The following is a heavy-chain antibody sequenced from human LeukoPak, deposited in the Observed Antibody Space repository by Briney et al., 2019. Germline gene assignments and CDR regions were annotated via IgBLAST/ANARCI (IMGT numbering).Heavy chain of an antibody. CDR2: MNPNSGNT. CDR1: GYTFTSYD. CDR3: ARNGLLWFGELFPHNWFDP. Sequence: GASVKVSCKASGYTFTSYDINWVRQATGQGLEWVGWMNPNSGNTGYAQKFQGRVTMTRNTSISTAYMELSSLRSEDTAVYYCARNGLLWFGELFPHNWFDPWGQGTLVNVSS. D-gene: IGHD3-10*01. V-gene: IGHV1-8*01. J-gene: IGHJ5*02.